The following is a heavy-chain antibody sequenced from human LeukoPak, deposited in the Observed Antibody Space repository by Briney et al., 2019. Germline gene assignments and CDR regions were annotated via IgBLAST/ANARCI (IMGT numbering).Heavy chain of an antibody. CDR1: GFTFSSYE. CDR3: AREGPAYYDFWSGPNWFDP. V-gene: IGHV3-48*03. D-gene: IGHD3-3*01. J-gene: IGHJ5*02. CDR2: ISSSGSTK. Sequence: GGSLRLSCAASGFTFSSYEMNWVRQAPGKGLEWLSYISSSGSTKYYADSVKGRFTISRDNAKNSLYLQMNSLRAEDTAVYYCAREGPAYYDFWSGPNWFDPWGQGTLVTVSS.